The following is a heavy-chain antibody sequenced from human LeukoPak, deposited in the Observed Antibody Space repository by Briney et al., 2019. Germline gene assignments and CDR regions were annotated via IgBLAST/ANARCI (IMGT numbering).Heavy chain of an antibody. CDR1: GGSISSSGYL. CDR2: IHYSGST. D-gene: IGHD4-17*01. V-gene: IGHV4-39*01. CDR3: ARHYGDY. J-gene: IGHJ4*02. Sequence: SETLSLTCTVSGGSISSSGYLWGWSRQPPGKGLEWIGSIHYSGSTYYNPSLKSRVTISVVTSKNQFSLKLSSVTAADTAVYYCARHYGDYWGQGTLVTVSS.